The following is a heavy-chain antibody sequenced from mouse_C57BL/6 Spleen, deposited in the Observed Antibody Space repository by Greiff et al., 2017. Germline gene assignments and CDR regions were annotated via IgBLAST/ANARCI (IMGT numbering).Heavy chain of an antibody. J-gene: IGHJ4*01. CDR3: ARETTVVADYYAMDY. CDR2: IYPGDGDT. V-gene: IGHV1-80*01. CDR1: GYAFSSYW. D-gene: IGHD1-1*01. Sequence: QVQLQQSGAELVKPGASVKISCKASGYAFSSYWMNWVKQRPGQGLEWIGQIYPGDGDTNYNGKFKGKATLTADKSSSTAYMQLSSLTSEDSAVYFCARETTVVADYYAMDYWRQGTSVTVSS.